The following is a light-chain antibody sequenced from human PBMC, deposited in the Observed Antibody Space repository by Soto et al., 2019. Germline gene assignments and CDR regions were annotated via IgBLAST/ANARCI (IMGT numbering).Light chain of an antibody. Sequence: QPVLTQSPSASASLGASVKLTCTLSSGHSIYAIAWHQQQPEKGPRYLMKLNSDGSHSKGDGIPDRFSGSSSGAERYLTISSLQSEDGADYYCQTWGTGPVVFGGGTKLTVL. V-gene: IGLV4-69*01. CDR1: SGHSIYA. J-gene: IGLJ2*01. CDR3: QTWGTGPVV. CDR2: LNSDGSH.